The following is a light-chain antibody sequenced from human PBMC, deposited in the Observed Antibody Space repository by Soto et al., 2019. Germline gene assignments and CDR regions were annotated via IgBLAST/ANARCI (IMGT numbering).Light chain of an antibody. CDR3: QQRAGSST. J-gene: IGKJ5*01. CDR1: QSVTSSY. V-gene: IGKV3-20*01. Sequence: EIVLTQSPGTLSLSPGERATLSCRASQSVTSSYLAWWQQKPGQAPGLLIYGASSRATGTPDRFSGSGSGTDFTLTLSSLEPEDFAVYYCQQRAGSSTFGQGTRLEIK. CDR2: GAS.